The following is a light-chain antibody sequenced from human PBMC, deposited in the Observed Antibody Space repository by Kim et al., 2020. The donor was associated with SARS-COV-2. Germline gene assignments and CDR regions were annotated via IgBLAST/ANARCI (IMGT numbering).Light chain of an antibody. CDR1: SGHSSYA. CDR3: QTWGTGIHVV. CDR2: LNSDGSH. J-gene: IGLJ2*01. Sequence: QPVLTQSPSASASLGASVKLTCTLSSGHSSYAIAWHQQQPEKRPPYLMKLNSDGSHSKGDGIPDRFSGSSSGAERYLTISSLQSEDEADYYCQTWGTGIHVVFGGGTKLTVL. V-gene: IGLV4-69*01.